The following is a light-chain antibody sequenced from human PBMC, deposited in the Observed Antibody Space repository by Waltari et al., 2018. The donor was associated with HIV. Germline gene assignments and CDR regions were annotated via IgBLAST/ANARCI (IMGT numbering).Light chain of an antibody. CDR1: QSISSW. CDR3: RQHNSYPRT. V-gene: IGKV1-5*03. J-gene: IGKJ4*01. Sequence: DIQMTQSPSPLSTSVGDGVTIPCRASQSISSWLAWYQQKPGKAPKLLIYKASSLESGVPSRFSGSGSGTEFTLTISSLQPDDFATYYCRQHNSYPRTFGGGTKVEIK. CDR2: KAS.